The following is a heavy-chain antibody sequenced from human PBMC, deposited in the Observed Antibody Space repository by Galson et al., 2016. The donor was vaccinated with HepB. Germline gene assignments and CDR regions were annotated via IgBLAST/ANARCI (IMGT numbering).Heavy chain of an antibody. CDR1: GFSFSSYS. D-gene: IGHD5-18*01. J-gene: IGHJ4*02. CDR2: ITGSGTTM. CDR3: ARDGGYNYGFPYDY. V-gene: IGHV3-48*01. Sequence: SLRLSCAASGFSFSSYSMSWVRQAPGKGLEWISHITGSGTTMYYADSVKGRFTISRDNANNSLYLQMNSLRAEDTAVYYCARDGGYNYGFPYDYWGQGALVTVSS.